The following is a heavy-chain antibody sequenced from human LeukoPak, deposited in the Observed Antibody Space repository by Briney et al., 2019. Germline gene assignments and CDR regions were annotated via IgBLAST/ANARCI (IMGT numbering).Heavy chain of an antibody. CDR1: GFAFSTYA. D-gene: IGHD6-13*01. CDR2: ISGTGVST. V-gene: IGHV3-23*01. CDR3: AKRLIYSSSWYSFDY. J-gene: IGHJ4*02. Sequence: GGSLRLSCAASGFAFSTYAMSWVRQAPGKGLEGVSAISGTGVSTYYADSVKGRFTISRDNSKNTLYLQMNSLRAEDTAVYYCAKRLIYSSSWYSFDYWGQGTLVTVSS.